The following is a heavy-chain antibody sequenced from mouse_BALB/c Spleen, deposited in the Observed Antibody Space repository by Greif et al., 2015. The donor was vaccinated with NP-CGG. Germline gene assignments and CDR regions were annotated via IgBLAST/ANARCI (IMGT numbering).Heavy chain of an antibody. D-gene: IGHD1-2*01. CDR1: GYTFISYY. V-gene: IGHV1S81*02. J-gene: IGHJ2*01. CDR2: INPCNGGA. CDR3: TRGRRRDFDF. Sequence: QVQLPQSGAELVKPGASVELSCKASGYTFISYYIYWVKQRPGQGLEWIGGINPCNGGANLNEKFKSKATLTVDKSSSTAYMQLSSLTSEDSAVYFCTRGRRRDFDFWGQGTTLTVSS.